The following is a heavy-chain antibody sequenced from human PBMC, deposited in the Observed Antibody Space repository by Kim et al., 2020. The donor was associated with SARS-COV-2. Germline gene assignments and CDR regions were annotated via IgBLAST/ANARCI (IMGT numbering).Heavy chain of an antibody. CDR1: GFTFSSYA. D-gene: IGHD3-10*01. Sequence: GGSLRLSCAASGFTFSSYAMHWVRQAPGKGLEWVAVISYDGSNKYYADSVKGRFTISRDNSKNTLYLQMNSLRAEDTAVYYCARDEGSGSYPYYFDYWGQGTLVTVSS. CDR2: ISYDGSNK. V-gene: IGHV3-30-3*01. J-gene: IGHJ4*02. CDR3: ARDEGSGSYPYYFDY.